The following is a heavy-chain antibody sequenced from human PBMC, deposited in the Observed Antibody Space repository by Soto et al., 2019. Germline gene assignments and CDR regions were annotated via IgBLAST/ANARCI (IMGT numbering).Heavy chain of an antibody. CDR1: GFTCSSYA. CDR3: AKDPVGRYYYCSGIPPDY. CDR2: ISGSGGST. J-gene: IGHJ4*02. D-gene: IGHD3-10*01. Sequence: PGGSLRLSCAASGFTCSSYAMSWVRQAPGKGLEWVSAISGSGGSTYYADSVKGRFTISRDNSKNTLYLQMNSLRAEDTAVYYCAKDPVGRYYYCSGIPPDYWGQGTLVTVSS. V-gene: IGHV3-23*01.